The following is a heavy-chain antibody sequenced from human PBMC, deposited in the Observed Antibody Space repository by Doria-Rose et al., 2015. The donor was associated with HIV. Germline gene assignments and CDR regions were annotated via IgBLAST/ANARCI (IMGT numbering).Heavy chain of an antibody. CDR2: ISWDSGAK. D-gene: IGHD3-3*01. J-gene: IGHJ6*03. CDR3: AKAPIIGPKYYFYMDV. V-gene: IGHV3-9*01. CDR1: GFSFESYA. Sequence: VQLVQSGGGLVQPGRSLRLSCVGSGFSFESYAMHWVRLAPWKGLECVAGISWDSGAKGNADSVEGRFTISRDNAKKSVYLEMRSLRPEDTAFYYCAKAPIIGPKYYFYMDVWGKGTSVTVSS.